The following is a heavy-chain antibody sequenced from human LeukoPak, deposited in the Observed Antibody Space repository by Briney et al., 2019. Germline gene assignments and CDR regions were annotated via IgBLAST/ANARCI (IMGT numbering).Heavy chain of an antibody. CDR3: ARALSRGFVDTDYFDY. J-gene: IGHJ4*02. D-gene: IGHD5-18*01. Sequence: NPSETLSLTCTVSGGSVSITSYYWGWIRQPPGKGLEWIGSMYSSGSTYYNPSLKSRVTISVDTSMNQFSLKLSSVTAADTAVYYCARALSRGFVDTDYFDYWGQGTLVTVSS. V-gene: IGHV4-39*07. CDR1: GGSVSITSYY. CDR2: MYSSGST.